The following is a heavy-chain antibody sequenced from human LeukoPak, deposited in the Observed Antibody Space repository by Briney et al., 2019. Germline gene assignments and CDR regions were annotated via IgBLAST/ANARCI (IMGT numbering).Heavy chain of an antibody. Sequence: GGSLRLSCAASGFTFSSYAMSWVRQAPGKGLEWVSAISGSGGSTYYADSVKGRFTISRDNSKNTLYLQMNSLRAEDTAVYYCARGITGTASHYYYYYSMDVWGKGTTVTVSS. CDR1: GFTFSSYA. D-gene: IGHD1-7*01. CDR3: ARGITGTASHYYYYYSMDV. J-gene: IGHJ6*03. CDR2: ISGSGGST. V-gene: IGHV3-23*01.